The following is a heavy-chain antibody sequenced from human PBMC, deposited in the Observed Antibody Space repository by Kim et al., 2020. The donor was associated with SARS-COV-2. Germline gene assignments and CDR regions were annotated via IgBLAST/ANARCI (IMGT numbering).Heavy chain of an antibody. J-gene: IGHJ4*02. CDR1: GGSLIGDY. D-gene: IGHD2-8*01. CDR2: FHSETT. V-gene: IGHV4-4*08. CDR3: ARGGQWVPLDF. Sequence: SETLSLTCNVSGGSLIGDYWTWIRQFPGKGLEWIGFFHSETTTYKPPLKPRVTMSVDQSKSQFSLTLKSVTAADTAIFYCARGGQWVPLDFWGQGILDTVSS.